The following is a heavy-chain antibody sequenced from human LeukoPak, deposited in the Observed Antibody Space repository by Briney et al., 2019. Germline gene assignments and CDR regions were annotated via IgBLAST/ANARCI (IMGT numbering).Heavy chain of an antibody. J-gene: IGHJ4*02. CDR2: IYYSGST. CDR1: GDSITTSSYY. Sequence: PSETLSLTCTVSGDSITTSSYYWSWIRQPPGKGLEWIGYIYYSGSTNYNPSLKSRVTISVDTSKNQFSLKLSSVTAADTAVYYCARGGRGMVRGVHFDYWGQGTLVTVSS. D-gene: IGHD3-10*01. CDR3: ARGGRGMVRGVHFDY. V-gene: IGHV4-61*01.